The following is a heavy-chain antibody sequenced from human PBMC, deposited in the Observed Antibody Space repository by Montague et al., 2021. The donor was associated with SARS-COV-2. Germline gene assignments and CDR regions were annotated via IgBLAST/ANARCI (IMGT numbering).Heavy chain of an antibody. V-gene: IGHV4-59*01. D-gene: IGHD3-22*01. CDR3: ARGDYYDSTGYYDY. Sequence: SETLSLTCTVSGGSISSYYCSWIRQPPGKGLEWIGYIYYSGSTNXNPSLKSRVTISVDTSKNQFSLKVRSVTAADTAVYYCARGDYYDSTGYYDYWGQGTLVSVSS. CDR2: IYYSGST. J-gene: IGHJ4*01. CDR1: GGSISSYY.